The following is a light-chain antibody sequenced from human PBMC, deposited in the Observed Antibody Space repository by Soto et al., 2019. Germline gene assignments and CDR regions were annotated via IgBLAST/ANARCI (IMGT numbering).Light chain of an antibody. V-gene: IGKV3D-15*03. J-gene: IGKJ1*01. CDR2: AAS. Sequence: EIVVTQSAATLSVSPGDRATLSCRASQSVRINLAWYQQKPGQAPRLLIYAASMRATGIPARFSGSGAGTEFTLTICILQSEDFAVYYCQQYNNWPPWTFGQGTKVDIK. CDR3: QQYNNWPPWT. CDR1: QSVRIN.